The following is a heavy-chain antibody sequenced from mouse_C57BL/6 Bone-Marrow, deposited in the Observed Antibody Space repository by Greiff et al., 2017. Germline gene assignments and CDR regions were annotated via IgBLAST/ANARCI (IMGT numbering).Heavy chain of an antibody. CDR2: ISSGGSYT. CDR3: ARLITTSYYYAMDY. V-gene: IGHV5-6*01. Sequence: EVQLQESGGDLVKPGGSLKLSCAASGFTFSSYGMSWVRQTPDKRLEWVATISSGGSYTYYPDSVKGRFTISRDNAKNTLYLQMSSLKSEDTAMXYCARLITTSYYYAMDYWGQGTSVTVSS. CDR1: GFTFSSYG. J-gene: IGHJ4*01. D-gene: IGHD1-1*01.